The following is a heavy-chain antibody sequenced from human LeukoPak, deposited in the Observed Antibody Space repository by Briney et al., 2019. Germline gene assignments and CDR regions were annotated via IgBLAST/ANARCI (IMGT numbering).Heavy chain of an antibody. V-gene: IGHV3-30*02. CDR1: GFTFSSYG. J-gene: IGHJ4*02. CDR3: ARWKGNYDYVWGSYLSY. D-gene: IGHD3-16*02. Sequence: GGSLRLSCAASGFTFSSYGMHWVRQAPGKGLEWVAFIRYDGSNKYYADSVKGRFTISRDNAKNSLYLQMNSLRAEDTAVYSCARWKGNYDYVWGSYLSYWGQGTLVTVSS. CDR2: IRYDGSNK.